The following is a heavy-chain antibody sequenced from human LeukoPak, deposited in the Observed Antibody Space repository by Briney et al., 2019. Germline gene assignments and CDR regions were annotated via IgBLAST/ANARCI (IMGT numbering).Heavy chain of an antibody. V-gene: IGHV4-39*07. Sequence: SETLSLTCTVSGGSISSSSFYWGWIGQPPGKGLDWIGSIYYSGSTYYNPSLKSRVTISVDTSKNQFSLKLSSVTAADTAVYFCAREEKTSFLFDPWGQGTLVTVSS. CDR2: IYYSGST. D-gene: IGHD2-2*01. J-gene: IGHJ5*02. CDR3: AREEKTSFLFDP. CDR1: GGSISSSSFY.